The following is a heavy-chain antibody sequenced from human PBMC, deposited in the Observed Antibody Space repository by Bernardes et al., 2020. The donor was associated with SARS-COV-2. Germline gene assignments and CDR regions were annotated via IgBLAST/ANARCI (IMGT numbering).Heavy chain of an antibody. D-gene: IGHD2-8*02. V-gene: IGHV5-10-1*01. CDR2: IDPSDSYT. CDR1: GYSFTRYW. Sequence: GGSLKISCKGSGYSFTRYWISWVRQMPGKGLEWMGRIDPSDSYTNYSPSFQGHVTISADKSISTAYLQWSSLKASDTAMYYCARLVGGWVDNYYYYGMDVWGQGTTVTVSS. J-gene: IGHJ6*02. CDR3: ARLVGGWVDNYYYYGMDV.